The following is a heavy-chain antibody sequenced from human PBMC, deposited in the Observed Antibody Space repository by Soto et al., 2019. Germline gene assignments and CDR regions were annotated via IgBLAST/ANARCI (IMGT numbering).Heavy chain of an antibody. J-gene: IGHJ4*02. Sequence: PSETLSLTCTVSGGSISSSSYYWGWIRQPPGKGLEWIGSIYYSGSTYYNPSLKSRVTISVDTSKNQFSLKLSSVTAADTAVYYCARHSHSGYDYYFDYWGQGTLVTVSS. D-gene: IGHD5-12*01. V-gene: IGHV4-39*01. CDR2: IYYSGST. CDR3: ARHSHSGYDYYFDY. CDR1: GGSISSSSYY.